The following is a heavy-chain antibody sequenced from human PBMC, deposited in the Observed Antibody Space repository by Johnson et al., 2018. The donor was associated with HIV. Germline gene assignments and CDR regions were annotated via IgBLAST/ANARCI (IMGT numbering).Heavy chain of an antibody. D-gene: IGHD2-2*01. Sequence: VQLVESGGGLIQPGGSLRLSCAASGFTVSSNYMSWVRQAPGKGLEWVSVIYSGGSTYYADSVKGRFTISRAHSKNSLYLQMNSLQPEEPAVYYCARGDCSSTSCPRNAFDIWGQGTMVTVSS. CDR1: GFTVSSNY. CDR3: ARGDCSSTSCPRNAFDI. CDR2: IYSGGST. V-gene: IGHV3-53*03. J-gene: IGHJ3*02.